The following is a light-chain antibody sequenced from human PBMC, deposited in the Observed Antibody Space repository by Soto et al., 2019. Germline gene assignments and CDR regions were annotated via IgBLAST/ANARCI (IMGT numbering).Light chain of an antibody. CDR2: VAS. CDR3: QQHNAWPLT. V-gene: IGKV3-15*01. Sequence: EIVLTQSPATPSVSPGERATLTCRASQTVGTSLAWYQQKPGPAPRLLIYVASTRATDVPSRFSGSGSGTEFVLTISSLQSEDFAVYYCQQHNAWPLTFGGGTKVEIK. CDR1: QTVGTS. J-gene: IGKJ4*01.